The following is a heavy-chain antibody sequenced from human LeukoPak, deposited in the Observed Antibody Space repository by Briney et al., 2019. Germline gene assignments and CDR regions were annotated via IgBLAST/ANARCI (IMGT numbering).Heavy chain of an antibody. CDR3: ARGRPYSPPFRYYYYYMDV. Sequence: GASVKVSCRASGYTFSSYGISWVRQAPGQGLEWMGWISAYNGNTNYAQKLQGRVTMTTDTSTSTAYMELRSLRSDDTAVYYCARGRPYSPPFRYYYYYMDVWGKGTTVTVSS. J-gene: IGHJ6*03. CDR2: ISAYNGNT. D-gene: IGHD5-12*01. V-gene: IGHV1-18*01. CDR1: GYTFSSYG.